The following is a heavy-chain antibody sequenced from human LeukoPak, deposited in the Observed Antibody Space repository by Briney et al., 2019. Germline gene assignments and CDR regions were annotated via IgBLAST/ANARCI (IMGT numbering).Heavy chain of an antibody. CDR1: GGSFSGYY. V-gene: IGHV4-34*01. D-gene: IGHD3-3*01. CDR3: VRGWRGRGFDY. Sequence: SETLSLTCAVYGGSFSGYYWSWIRQPPGKGLEWIGEINHSGSTNYNPSLKSRVTISVDTSKNQFSLKLSSVTAADTAVYYCVRGWRGRGFDYWGQGTLVTVSS. CDR2: INHSGST. J-gene: IGHJ4*02.